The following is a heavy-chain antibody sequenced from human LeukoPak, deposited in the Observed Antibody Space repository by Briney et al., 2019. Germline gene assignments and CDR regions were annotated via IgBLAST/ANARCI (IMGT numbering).Heavy chain of an antibody. V-gene: IGHV3-74*01. D-gene: IGHD2-2*01. Sequence: GGSLRLSCAASGNYWMHWVRQAPGRGLVWVSHVNSDGSWTTYADSVKGRFTISKDNAKNTVYLQMNNLRAEDMAVYYCVSFYETYWGRGTLVTVSS. CDR1: GNYW. J-gene: IGHJ4*02. CDR3: VSFYETY. CDR2: VNSDGSWT.